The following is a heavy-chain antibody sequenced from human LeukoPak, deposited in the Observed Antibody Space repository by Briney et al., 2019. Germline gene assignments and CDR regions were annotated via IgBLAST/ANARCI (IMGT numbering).Heavy chain of an antibody. Sequence: ASVKVSCKASGGTFSSYAISWVRQAPGQGLEWMGGIIPIFGTANYAQKFQGRVTITTDESTSTAYMELSSLRSEDTAVYYCARINGNHYDSSGYPYFDYWGQGTLVTVSS. CDR1: GGTFSSYA. V-gene: IGHV1-69*05. CDR3: ARINGNHYDSSGYPYFDY. J-gene: IGHJ4*02. CDR2: IIPIFGTA. D-gene: IGHD3-22*01.